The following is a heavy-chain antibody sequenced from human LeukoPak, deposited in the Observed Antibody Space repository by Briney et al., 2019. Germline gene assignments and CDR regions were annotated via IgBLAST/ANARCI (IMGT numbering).Heavy chain of an antibody. Sequence: SETLSLTCAVYGGSFSGYYWSWIRQPPGKGLEWIGEINHSGSTNYNPSLKSRVTISVDTSKNQFSLKLSSVTAADTAVYYCARGQYCSGGSCYEPFDYWGQGTLVTVSS. J-gene: IGHJ4*02. CDR3: ARGQYCSGGSCYEPFDY. CDR1: GGSFSGYY. D-gene: IGHD2-15*01. CDR2: INHSGST. V-gene: IGHV4-34*01.